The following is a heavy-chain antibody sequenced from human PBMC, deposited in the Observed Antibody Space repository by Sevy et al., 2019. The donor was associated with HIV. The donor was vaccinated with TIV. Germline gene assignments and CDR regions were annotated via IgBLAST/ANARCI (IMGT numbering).Heavy chain of an antibody. V-gene: IGHV5-51*01. D-gene: IGHD2-15*01. CDR3: ARHGIVVVVAATPLMDYGMDV. J-gene: IGHJ6*02. Sequence: GESLKISCKGSGYSFTSYWIGWVRQMPGKGLEWMGIIYPGDSDTRYSPSFQGQVTISADKSISTAYLQWSSLKASDTAMYYCARHGIVVVVAATPLMDYGMDVWGQRTTVTVSS. CDR1: GYSFTSYW. CDR2: IYPGDSDT.